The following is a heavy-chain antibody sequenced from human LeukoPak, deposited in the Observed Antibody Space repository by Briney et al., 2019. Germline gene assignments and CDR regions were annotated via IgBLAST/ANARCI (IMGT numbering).Heavy chain of an antibody. J-gene: IGHJ6*03. CDR2: INHSGST. D-gene: IGHD3-3*01. CDR1: GGSFSGYY. V-gene: IGHV4-34*01. Sequence: SETLSLTCAVYGGSFSGYYWSWIRQPPGKGLEWIGEINHSGSTNYNPSLKSRVTISVDTSKNQFSLKLSSVTAADTAVYYCARDLTRIGGLYYYYMDVWGKGTTVTVSS. CDR3: ARDLTRIGGLYYYYMDV.